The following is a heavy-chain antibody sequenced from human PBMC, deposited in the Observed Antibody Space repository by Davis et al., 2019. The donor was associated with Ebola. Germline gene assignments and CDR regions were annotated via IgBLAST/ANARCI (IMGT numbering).Heavy chain of an antibody. J-gene: IGHJ6*02. D-gene: IGHD2/OR15-2a*01. CDR3: ATFPRFYYYAMDV. Sequence: MPSETLSLTCAVYGGSFSDYYWSWIRQPPGKGLQWIGESNHRGRTTYNPSLKRRVTISVDTSKNQFSLKLNSVTAADTAVYYCATFPRFYYYAMDVWGLGTTVTVSS. V-gene: IGHV4-34*01. CDR1: GGSFSDYY. CDR2: SNHRGRT.